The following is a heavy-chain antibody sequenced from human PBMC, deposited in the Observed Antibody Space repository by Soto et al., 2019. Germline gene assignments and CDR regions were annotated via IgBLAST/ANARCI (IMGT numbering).Heavy chain of an antibody. CDR3: GKGKELGVVRYGLDA. D-gene: IGHD3-3*01. Sequence: EVELLESGGGLVQPGGSLRLSCAASGFTFNVYAMNWVRQAPGKGLEWVSGITGGDENYTDYADSVRGRFTISRDIAKNTIYLQMNSLRAEDTAVYYCGKGKELGVVRYGLDAWGQGTTVTVSS. CDR1: GFTFNVYA. V-gene: IGHV3-23*01. CDR2: ITGGDENYT. J-gene: IGHJ6*02.